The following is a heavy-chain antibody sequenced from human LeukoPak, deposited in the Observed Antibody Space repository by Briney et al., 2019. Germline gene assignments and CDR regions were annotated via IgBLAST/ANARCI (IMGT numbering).Heavy chain of an antibody. Sequence: PSETLSLTCTVSGVSISSGGYYWGWIRQHPGKGLEWIGYMYYSGNTYYNPSLKSRVTISVDTSKNQFSLKLSSVTAAGTAVYYCARGFTMVRGVIILRWFDPWGQGTLVTVSS. V-gene: IGHV4-31*02. CDR3: ARGFTMVRGVIILRWFDP. CDR2: MYYSGNT. D-gene: IGHD3-10*01. J-gene: IGHJ5*02. CDR1: GVSISSGGYY.